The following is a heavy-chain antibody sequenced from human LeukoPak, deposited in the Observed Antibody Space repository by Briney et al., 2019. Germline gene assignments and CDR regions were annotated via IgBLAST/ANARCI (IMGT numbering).Heavy chain of an antibody. J-gene: IGHJ6*02. D-gene: IGHD2-21*02. CDR3: ARSVVVTATLRYHYGMDV. CDR1: GGSISSSNW. CDR2: IYHSGTT. Sequence: SGTLSLTRAVSGGSISSSNWWSWVRQPPGKGLEWIGEIYHSGTTDYNPSLKSRVTMSVDSSKNQFSLMLTSVTAADTAVYYCARSVVVTATLRYHYGMDVWGQGTTVTVSS. V-gene: IGHV4-4*02.